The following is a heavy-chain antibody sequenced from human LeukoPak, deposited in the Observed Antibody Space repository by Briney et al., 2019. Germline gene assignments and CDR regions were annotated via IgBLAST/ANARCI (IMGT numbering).Heavy chain of an antibody. J-gene: IGHJ5*02. Sequence: PGGSLRLSCAASGFTFSDYYMSWIRQAPGKGLEWVSYISSSGSTIYYADSVKGRFTISRESAKNSLYLQMNSLRAEDTAVYYCARVAAAGLNWFNPWGQGTLVTVSS. V-gene: IGHV3-11*04. CDR2: ISSSGSTI. CDR1: GFTFSDYY. CDR3: ARVAAAGLNWFNP. D-gene: IGHD6-13*01.